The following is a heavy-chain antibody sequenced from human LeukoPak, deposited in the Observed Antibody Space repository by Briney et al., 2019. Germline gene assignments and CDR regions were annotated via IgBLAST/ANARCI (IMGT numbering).Heavy chain of an antibody. CDR1: GGSISSSSYY. Sequence: SETLSLTCTVSGGSISSSSYYWGWIRQPPGKGLEWIGSIYYSGSTYYNPSLKSRVTISVDTSKNQFSLKLSSLTAADTAVYYCARVFGCSSISCYGNYMDVWGKGTTVTISS. J-gene: IGHJ6*03. CDR2: IYYSGST. V-gene: IGHV4-39*07. CDR3: ARVFGCSSISCYGNYMDV. D-gene: IGHD2-2*01.